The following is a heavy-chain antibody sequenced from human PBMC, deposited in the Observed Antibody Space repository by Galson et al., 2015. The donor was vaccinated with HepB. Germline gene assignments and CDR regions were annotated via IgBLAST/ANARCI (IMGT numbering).Heavy chain of an antibody. J-gene: IGHJ6*02. CDR1: GFPFRRHS. CDR3: ARGNYGLDV. V-gene: IGHV3-30*04. CDR2: ISYDGSDK. Sequence: SLRLSCAASGFPFRRHSIHWVRQAPGKGLECVALISYDGSDKFLADSVQGRFTVSRDNSKNTVYLQMNSLRPEDTAIYYCARGNYGLDVWGQGTTVTVSS.